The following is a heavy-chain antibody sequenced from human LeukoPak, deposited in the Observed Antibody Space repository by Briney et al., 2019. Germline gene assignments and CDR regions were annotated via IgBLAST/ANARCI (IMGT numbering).Heavy chain of an antibody. D-gene: IGHD6-13*01. Sequence: PGGSLRLSCAASGFTFSSYAMSWVRQAPGKGLEWLSGVSGSGGSTFYADSVKGRFTISRDNSQNTLYLQLNSLRADDTAIYYCAKGPHASTWNNWFDPWGQGTLVTVSS. J-gene: IGHJ5*02. CDR1: GFTFSSYA. CDR3: AKGPHASTWNNWFDP. CDR2: VSGSGGST. V-gene: IGHV3-23*01.